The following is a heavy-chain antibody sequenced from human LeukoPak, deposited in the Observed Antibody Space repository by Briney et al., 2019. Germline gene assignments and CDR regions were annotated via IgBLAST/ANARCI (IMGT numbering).Heavy chain of an antibody. CDR3: ARVLPYCSGGSCYSMWFDP. V-gene: IGHV4-34*01. CDR2: INHSGST. CDR1: GGSFSGYY. Sequence: SETLSLTCAVYGGSFSGYYWSWIRQPPGKGLEWIGEINHSGSTNYNPSLKSRVTISVDTSKNQFSLKLSSVTAADTAVYYCARVLPYCSGGSCYSMWFDPWGQGTLVTVSS. J-gene: IGHJ5*02. D-gene: IGHD2-15*01.